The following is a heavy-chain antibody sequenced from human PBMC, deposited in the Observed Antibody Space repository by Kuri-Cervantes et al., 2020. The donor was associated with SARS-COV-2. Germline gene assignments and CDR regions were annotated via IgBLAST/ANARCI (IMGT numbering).Heavy chain of an antibody. V-gene: IGHV4-39*07. J-gene: IGHJ4*02. Sequence: ESLKISCTVSGGSIRSGGYYWSWIRQPPGKGLEWIGSIYHSGSTYYNPSLKSRVTISVDTSKNQFSLELSSVTAADTAVYYCARVPIAAPEYWGQGTLVTVSS. CDR2: IYHSGST. CDR1: GGSIRSGGYY. D-gene: IGHD6-13*01. CDR3: ARVPIAAPEY.